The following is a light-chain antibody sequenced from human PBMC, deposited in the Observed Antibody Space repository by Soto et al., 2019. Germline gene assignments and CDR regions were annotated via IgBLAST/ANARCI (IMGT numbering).Light chain of an antibody. J-gene: IGKJ5*01. CDR2: DAS. CDR1: RDIGKY. Sequence: DIQMTQSPSSLSASVGDRVTITCQASRDIGKYLNWFQEKPGKAPKLLIYDASNLQTGVPSRFSGSGSETDFTFTISSLQPEEFATYYCQRYDSLPPTFGQGTRLEI. CDR3: QRYDSLPPT. V-gene: IGKV1-33*01.